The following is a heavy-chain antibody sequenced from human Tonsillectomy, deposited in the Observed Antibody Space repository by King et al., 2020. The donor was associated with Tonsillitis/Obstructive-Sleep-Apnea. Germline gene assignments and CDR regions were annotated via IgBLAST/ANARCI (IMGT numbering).Heavy chain of an antibody. J-gene: IGHJ6*03. V-gene: IGHV3-13*04. CDR3: AREVQQRARHYHYSYYLDV. Sequence: VQLVESGGGLVQPGGSLRLSCAASGFTFSSYDMHWVRQATGKGLEWVSAIGTAGDTYYPGSVKGRFTISRENAKNSLYLQMNSLRAGDTAVYYCAREVQQRARHYHYSYYLDVRRTQTTLPVSS. CDR1: GFTFSSYD. D-gene: IGHD6-25*01. CDR2: IGTAGDT.